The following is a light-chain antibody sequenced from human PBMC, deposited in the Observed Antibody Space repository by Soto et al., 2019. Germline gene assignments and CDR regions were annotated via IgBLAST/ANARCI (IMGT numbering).Light chain of an antibody. J-gene: IGLJ1*01. V-gene: IGLV2-14*01. CDR2: EVN. Sequence: QSALTQPASVSGSPGQSITISCTGTSSDVGGSNGVSWYQQEPGKAPKLMIYEVNNRPSGISNRFSGSKSGNTASLTISGLQAEDEADYYCSSFTNIRTYVLGTGTKVTVL. CDR3: SSFTNIRTYV. CDR1: SSDVGGSNG.